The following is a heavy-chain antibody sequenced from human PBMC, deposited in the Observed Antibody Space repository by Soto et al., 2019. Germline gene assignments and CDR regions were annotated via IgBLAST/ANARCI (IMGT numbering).Heavy chain of an antibody. CDR2: ISYDGSNK. CDR1: GFTFSSYA. CDR3: ARDRASIWWWGGEYFDY. Sequence: QVQLVESGGGVVQPGRSLRLSCAASGFTFSSYAMHWVRQAPGKGLEWVAVISYDGSNKYYADSVKDRFTISRDNSKNTLYLQMNSLRAEDTAVYYCARDRASIWWWGGEYFDYWGQGTLVTVSS. V-gene: IGHV3-30-3*01. J-gene: IGHJ4*02. D-gene: IGHD2-21*01.